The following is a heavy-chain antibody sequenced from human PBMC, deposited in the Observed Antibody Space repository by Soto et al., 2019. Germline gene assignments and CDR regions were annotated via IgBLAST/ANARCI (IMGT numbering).Heavy chain of an antibody. D-gene: IGHD6-19*01. CDR2: IKSETDGGTI. CDR3: TPLALKYNSDWYPLSD. V-gene: IGHV3-15*07. CDR1: GFTFSNVW. Sequence: EVQLVESGGGLVKPGGSLRLSCAGSGFTFSNVWMNWVRQAPGKGLEWVGRIKSETDGGTIDYAAPVKGRFTISRDDSHTTLYPQMNSLKTEDTATYYCTPLALKYNSDWYPLSDWGQGTRVTVSS. J-gene: IGHJ4*02.